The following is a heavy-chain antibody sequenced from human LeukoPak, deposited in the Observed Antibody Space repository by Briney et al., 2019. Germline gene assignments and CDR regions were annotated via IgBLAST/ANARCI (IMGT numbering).Heavy chain of an antibody. Sequence: GGSLRLSCVDSGFTFTNAWMSWVRQAPGKGLEWIGRIKSKTDGETTNYAEPVRGRFTISRDDSKSAVYLQMNSLKTEDTAVYYCTTDLGTYYHGSQRLVPIDYWGQGTLVTVSS. CDR3: TTDLGTYYHGSQRLVPIDY. CDR1: GFTFTNAW. J-gene: IGHJ4*02. V-gene: IGHV3-15*01. CDR2: IKSKTDGETT. D-gene: IGHD3-10*01.